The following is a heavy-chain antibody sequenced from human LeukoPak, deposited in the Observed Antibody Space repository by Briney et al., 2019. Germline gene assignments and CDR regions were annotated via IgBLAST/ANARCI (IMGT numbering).Heavy chain of an antibody. V-gene: IGHV3-48*03. CDR2: ISSSGSTI. CDR3: AGGMYYYDSSGYFDY. D-gene: IGHD3-22*01. Sequence: GGSLRLSCAASGFTFSSYEMNWVRQAPGKGLEWVSYISSSGSTIYYADSVKGRFTISRDNAKNSLYLQMNSLRAEDTAVYYCAGGMYYYDSSGYFDYWGQGTLVTVSS. CDR1: GFTFSSYE. J-gene: IGHJ4*02.